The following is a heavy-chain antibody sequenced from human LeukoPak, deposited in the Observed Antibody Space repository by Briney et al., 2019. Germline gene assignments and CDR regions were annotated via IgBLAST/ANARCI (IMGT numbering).Heavy chain of an antibody. CDR1: GFTFSDYV. CDR2: ISIDGNNK. J-gene: IGHJ4*02. V-gene: IGHV3-30*18. CDR3: AKDQSQ. Sequence: TGGSLRLSCAASGFTFSDYVIHWVRQAPGKGLEWVAVISIDGNNKYYGDSVKGRFTISRDNSKNTLYLQINSLRPEGTAVYYCAKDQSQWGQGTLVIVSS.